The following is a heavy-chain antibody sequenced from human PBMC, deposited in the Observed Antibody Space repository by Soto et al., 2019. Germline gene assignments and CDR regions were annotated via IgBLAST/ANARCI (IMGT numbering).Heavy chain of an antibody. D-gene: IGHD6-19*01. CDR1: GGSISGSY. Sequence: SETLSLTCSVSGGSISGSYWSWIRQSPGKGMEWLGYVYYTGSTNYSPSLRSRVSISVDTSKNEFSLRLSSVTAADTAVYFCARSVAVPGAHIDYWGQGTQVTVSS. CDR2: VYYTGST. J-gene: IGHJ4*02. CDR3: ARSVAVPGAHIDY. V-gene: IGHV4-59*01.